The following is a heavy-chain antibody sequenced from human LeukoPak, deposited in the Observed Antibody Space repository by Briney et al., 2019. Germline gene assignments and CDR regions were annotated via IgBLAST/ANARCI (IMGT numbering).Heavy chain of an antibody. CDR1: GFTFSSYG. D-gene: IGHD4-17*01. CDR2: IRYDGSNK. CDR3: AKVKSVRSSPKYNWFDP. Sequence: GGSLRLSCAASGFTFSSYGMHWVRQAPGKGLEWVAFIRYDGSNKYYADSVKGRFTISRDNSKNTLYLQMNSLRAEDTAVYYCAKVKSVRSSPKYNWFDPWGQGTLVTVSS. J-gene: IGHJ5*02. V-gene: IGHV3-30*02.